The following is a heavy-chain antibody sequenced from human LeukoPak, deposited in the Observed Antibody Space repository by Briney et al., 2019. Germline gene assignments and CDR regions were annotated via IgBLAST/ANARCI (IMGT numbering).Heavy chain of an antibody. CDR2: IYSSGST. V-gene: IGHV4-4*07. CDR3: ARGTIAASFDY. CDR1: GGSISLYY. J-gene: IGHJ4*02. D-gene: IGHD6-6*01. Sequence: SETLSLTCTVSGGSISLYYWSWIRQPAGKGLEWIGRIYSSGSTNYNPSLKSRVTMSVDTSKNHFSLKLSSVTAADTAVYYCARGTIAASFDYWGQGTLVSVYS.